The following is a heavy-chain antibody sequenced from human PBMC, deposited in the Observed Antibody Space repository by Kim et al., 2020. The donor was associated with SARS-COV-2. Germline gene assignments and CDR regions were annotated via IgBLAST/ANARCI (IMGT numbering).Heavy chain of an antibody. V-gene: IGHV4-34*01. CDR2: INHSGST. J-gene: IGHJ3*02. CDR1: GGSFSGYY. CDR3: ARFSTGWLRPIQWVVAFDI. D-gene: IGHD5-12*01. Sequence: SETLSLTCAVYGGSFSGYYWSWIRQPPGKGLEWIGEINHSGSTNYNPSLKSRVTISVDTSKNQFSLKLSSVTAADTAVYYCARFSTGWLRPIQWVVAFDIWGQGTMVTVSS.